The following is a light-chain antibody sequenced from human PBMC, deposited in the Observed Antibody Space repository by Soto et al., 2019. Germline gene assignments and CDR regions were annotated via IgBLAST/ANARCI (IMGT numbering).Light chain of an antibody. CDR2: GAS. V-gene: IGKV3D-15*01. Sequence: IVLTQSPATLSLSPGKRATLSCRASQSVSINLAWYKQRPGQPPRLLVYGASTRATGVPTRFSGSGAGTECTRTISSLQAEDAAVDYCQQYNNWPPHFGQGTRLEIK. CDR1: QSVSIN. CDR3: QQYNNWPPH. J-gene: IGKJ5*01.